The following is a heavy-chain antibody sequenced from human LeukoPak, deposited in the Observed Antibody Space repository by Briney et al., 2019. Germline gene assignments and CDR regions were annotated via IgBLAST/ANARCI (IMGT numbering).Heavy chain of an antibody. CDR3: ARKVVVAAHNWFDP. J-gene: IGHJ5*02. V-gene: IGHV4-59*01. CDR1: GFTFSSYS. D-gene: IGHD2-15*01. CDR2: IYYSGST. Sequence: PGGSLRLSCAGSGFTFSSYSMNWVRQAPGKGLEWIGYIYYSGSTNYNPSLKSRVTISVDTSKNQFSLKLSSVTAADTAVYYCARKVVVAAHNWFDPWGQGTLVTVSS.